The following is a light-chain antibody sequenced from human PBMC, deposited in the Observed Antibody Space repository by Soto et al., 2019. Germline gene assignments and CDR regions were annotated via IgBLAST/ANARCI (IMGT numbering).Light chain of an antibody. CDR1: QSVSSY. V-gene: IGKV3-11*01. J-gene: IGKJ4*01. Sequence: ESKLTQSPPSLSLPPGETAPLSCRPSQSVSSYLAWYQQKPGRAPRLLIYDASTRATGIPARFGGSGSGTDFTLTISSLEPEDVAVYYCQQRSNWPPLTFGGGTKVDIK. CDR3: QQRSNWPPLT. CDR2: DAS.